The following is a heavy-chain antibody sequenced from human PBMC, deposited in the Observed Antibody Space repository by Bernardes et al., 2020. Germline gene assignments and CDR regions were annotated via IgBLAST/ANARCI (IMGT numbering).Heavy chain of an antibody. Sequence: GGSLRLSCAASGWTFSSFWMHWVRQVPGKGLVWVSRINEDGTIRDYADSVKGRFTISRDNAKNSLYLQMNNLRAEDTAVYYCARGRGNYCSGGSCYSGYIDYWGQGTLVTVSS. J-gene: IGHJ4*02. CDR3: ARGRGNYCSGGSCYSGYIDY. V-gene: IGHV3-74*01. CDR2: INEDGTIR. CDR1: GWTFSSFW. D-gene: IGHD2-15*01.